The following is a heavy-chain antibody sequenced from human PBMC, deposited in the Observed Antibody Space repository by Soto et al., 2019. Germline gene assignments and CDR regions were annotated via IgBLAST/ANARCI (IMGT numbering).Heavy chain of an antibody. CDR3: ARDKITGLFDY. D-gene: IGHD2-8*02. Sequence: SETLSLTCTVSGDSITSSSYYWGWIRQSPGKGLECIASIYYDGNTYYNPSLKSRVTISVDTSKNQFSLKLTSVTAADTAVYYCARDKITGLFDYWGQGTLDTVSS. CDR1: GDSITSSSYY. V-gene: IGHV4-39*07. J-gene: IGHJ4*02. CDR2: IYYDGNT.